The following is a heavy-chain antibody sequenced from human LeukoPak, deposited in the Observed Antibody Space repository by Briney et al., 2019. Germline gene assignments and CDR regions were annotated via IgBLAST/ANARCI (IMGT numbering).Heavy chain of an antibody. D-gene: IGHD3-10*01. CDR3: ARGRGPQDY. CDR1: GYTFTSYD. Sequence: ASVKVSCKASGYTFTSYDINWVRQATGQGLEWMGWMNPNSGNTGYAQKLQGRVTMTTDTSTSTAYMELRSLRSDDTAVYYCARGRGPQDYWGQGTLVTVSS. CDR2: MNPNSGNT. V-gene: IGHV1-8*01. J-gene: IGHJ4*02.